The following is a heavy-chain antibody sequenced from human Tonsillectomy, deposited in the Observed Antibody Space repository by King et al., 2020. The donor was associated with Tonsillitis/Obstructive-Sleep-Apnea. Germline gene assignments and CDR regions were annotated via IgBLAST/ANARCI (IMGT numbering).Heavy chain of an antibody. CDR2: IIPIFGTA. J-gene: IGHJ3*02. Sequence: QLVQSGAEVKKPGSSVKVSCKASGGTFSSYAISWVRQAPGQGLEWMGGIIPIFGTANYAQKFQGRVTITADESTSTAYMELSSLRSEDTAGYNGARDRRRWLQHGAGAFDTWGQGTMVTVSS. V-gene: IGHV1-69*01. D-gene: IGHD5-24*01. CDR3: ARDRRRWLQHGAGAFDT. CDR1: GGTFSSYA.